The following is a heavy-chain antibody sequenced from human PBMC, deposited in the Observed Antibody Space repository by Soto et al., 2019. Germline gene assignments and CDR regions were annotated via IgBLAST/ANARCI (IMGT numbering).Heavy chain of an antibody. J-gene: IGHJ4*02. D-gene: IGHD3-22*01. CDR1: GFSLTTTGVG. CDR3: AHYDSSGYFSHFDA. Sequence: QIALQESGPTVVKPTQTLTLTCTFSGFSLTTTGVGVGWIRHAPGKALEWLAMVYWNDERRYSPSLKSRLTITQDTSKNQVVLTMTYMAPVDTATYFCAHYDSSGYFSHFDAWGQGTLVTVSS. V-gene: IGHV2-5*01. CDR2: VYWNDER.